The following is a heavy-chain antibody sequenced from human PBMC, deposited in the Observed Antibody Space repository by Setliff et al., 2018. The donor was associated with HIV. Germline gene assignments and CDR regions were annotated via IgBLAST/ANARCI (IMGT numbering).Heavy chain of an antibody. CDR3: ARSINYDRGGYLYYFDY. Sequence: SETLSLTCAVSGYYISIGYYWSWIRQPAGKGLEWIGRIYTSGSSNYNPSLKSRVFMSLDTSKNQFSLTLNSVTAADTALYFCARSINYDRGGYLYYFDYWGPGRLVTVSS. J-gene: IGHJ4*02. CDR1: GYYISIGYY. CDR2: IYTSGSS. V-gene: IGHV4-4*07. D-gene: IGHD3-22*01.